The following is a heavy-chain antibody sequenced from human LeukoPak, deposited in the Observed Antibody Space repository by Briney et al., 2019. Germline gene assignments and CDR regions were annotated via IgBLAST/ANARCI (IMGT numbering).Heavy chain of an antibody. CDR3: TRDRSRAEDD. D-gene: IGHD1-14*01. CDR1: GFTFSGHW. J-gene: IGHJ4*02. CDR2: INQGGSDK. Sequence: GGSLRLSCAASGFTFSGHWRSWVRQAPGKGLEWVANINQGGSDKYYVDSVKGRFTISRDNANNLLYLQMNSLRGEDTAVYYCTRDRSRAEDDWGQGTLVTVSS. V-gene: IGHV3-7*01.